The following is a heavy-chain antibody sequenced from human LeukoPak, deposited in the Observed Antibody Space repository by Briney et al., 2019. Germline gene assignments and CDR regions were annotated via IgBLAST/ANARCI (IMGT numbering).Heavy chain of an antibody. CDR1: GGSFSGYY. Sequence: SETLSLTCAVYGGSFSGYYWSWIRQPPGKGLEWIGEINHSGSTNYNPSLKSRVTISVDTSKNQFSLKLSSVTAADTAVYYCARVKDAFDIWGQGTMVTVSS. CDR3: ARVKDAFDI. J-gene: IGHJ3*02. V-gene: IGHV4-34*01. CDR2: INHSGST.